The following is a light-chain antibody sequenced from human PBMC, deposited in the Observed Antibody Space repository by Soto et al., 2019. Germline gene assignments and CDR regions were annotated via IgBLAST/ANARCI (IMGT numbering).Light chain of an antibody. CDR2: KNN. CDR1: SSNIGSNY. J-gene: IGLJ3*02. V-gene: IGLV1-47*01. Sequence: QSVLTQPPSASGTPGQRVTISCSGSSSNIGSNYGYWYQQLPGTAPKLLIYKNNQRPSGVPDRFSGSKSGTSASLAISGLRSEDEADYYCASWDDSLRGWVFGGGPKLTVL. CDR3: ASWDDSLRGWV.